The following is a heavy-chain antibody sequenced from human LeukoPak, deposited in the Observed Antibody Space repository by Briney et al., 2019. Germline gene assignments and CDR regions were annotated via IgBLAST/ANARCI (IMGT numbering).Heavy chain of an antibody. J-gene: IGHJ6*02. V-gene: IGHV3-43*02. CDR3: AKDMIFGSGTSMDV. CDR1: GFTFDDYG. Sequence: PGGSLRLSCTASGFTFDDYGMHWVRQAPGKGLEWVSLISGDGGSTYYPDSVKGRFTISRDNSKNSLYLQMNSLRTEDTAVYCCAKDMIFGSGTSMDVWGQGTTVTVSS. D-gene: IGHD3-10*01. CDR2: ISGDGGST.